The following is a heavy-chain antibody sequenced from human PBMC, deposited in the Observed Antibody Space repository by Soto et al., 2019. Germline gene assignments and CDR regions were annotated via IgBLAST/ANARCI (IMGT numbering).Heavy chain of an antibody. CDR2: IWYDGSNK. Sequence: GSLRLSCAASGFTFSSYGMHWVRQAPGKGLEWVAVIWYDGSNKYYADSVKGRFTISRDNSKNTLYLQMNSLRAEDTAVYYCAREVREGAHYYGMDVWGQGTTVTVSS. J-gene: IGHJ6*02. CDR1: GFTFSSYG. D-gene: IGHD1-26*01. CDR3: AREVREGAHYYGMDV. V-gene: IGHV3-33*01.